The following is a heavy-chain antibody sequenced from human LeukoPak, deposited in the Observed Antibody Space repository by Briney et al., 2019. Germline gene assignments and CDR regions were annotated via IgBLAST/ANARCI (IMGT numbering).Heavy chain of an antibody. D-gene: IGHD3-10*01. Sequence: SETLSLTCTVSGASISSSTYYWGWIRQPPGKGLEWIGSASYSGNTYYNPSLKSRVTISVDTSKNQFSLKLSSVTAADTAVYYCARSPMVRGVSYYYYYYMDVWGKGTTVTVSS. V-gene: IGHV4-39*07. J-gene: IGHJ6*03. CDR1: GASISSSTYY. CDR2: ASYSGNT. CDR3: ARSPMVRGVSYYYYYYMDV.